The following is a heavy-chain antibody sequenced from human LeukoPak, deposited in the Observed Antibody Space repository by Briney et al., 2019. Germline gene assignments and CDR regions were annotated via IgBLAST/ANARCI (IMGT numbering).Heavy chain of an antibody. V-gene: IGHV1-2*04. Sequence: GVSVKVSCKASGGTFSSYAISWVRQAPGQGREWMGWINPNSGGTNYAQKFQGWVTMTRDTSISTAYMELSRLRSDDTAVYYCARDSWPEVVRFDYWGQGTLVTVSS. D-gene: IGHD1-14*01. CDR3: ARDSWPEVVRFDY. CDR2: INPNSGGT. J-gene: IGHJ4*02. CDR1: GGTFSSYA.